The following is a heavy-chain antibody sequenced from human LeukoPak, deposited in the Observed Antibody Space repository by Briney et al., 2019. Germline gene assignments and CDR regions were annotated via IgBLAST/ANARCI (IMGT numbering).Heavy chain of an antibody. CDR1: GGTFSSYA. J-gene: IGHJ4*02. Sequence: SVKVSCKASGGTFSSYAISWVRQAPGQGLEWMGRIIPIFGTANYAQKFQGRVTITTDESTSTAYMELSSLRSEDTAVYYCARDWYYYGSGTHQGVDYWGQGTLVTVSS. D-gene: IGHD3-10*01. CDR2: IIPIFGTA. V-gene: IGHV1-69*05. CDR3: ARDWYYYGSGTHQGVDY.